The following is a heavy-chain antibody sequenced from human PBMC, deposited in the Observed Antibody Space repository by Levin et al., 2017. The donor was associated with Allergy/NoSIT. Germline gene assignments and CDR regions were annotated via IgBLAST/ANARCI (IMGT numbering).Heavy chain of an antibody. J-gene: IGHJ4*02. D-gene: IGHD1-26*01. V-gene: IGHV3-21*01. CDR2: ITSTSSYI. Sequence: GGSLRLSCAASGFAFSTYSMNWVRQAPGKGLEWVSSITSTSSYIYYADSIKGRFTISRDNAKNSLYLQMNSLRAEDTAEYYCVRVAPHSKLGATSAPDYWGQGALVTVSS. CDR3: VRVAPHSKLGATSAPDY. CDR1: GFAFSTYS.